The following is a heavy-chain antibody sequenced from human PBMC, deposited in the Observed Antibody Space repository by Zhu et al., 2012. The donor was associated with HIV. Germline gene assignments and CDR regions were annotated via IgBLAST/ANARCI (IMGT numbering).Heavy chain of an antibody. D-gene: IGHD3-22*01. V-gene: IGHV4-39*01. CDR1: GGSISSSSYY. J-gene: IGHJ3*02. CDR3: ASGRGYYYDSSGYPADAFDI. Sequence: QVQLQESGPGLVKPSETLSLTCTVSGGSISSSSYYWGWIRQPPGKGLEWIGSIYYSGSTYYNPSLKSRVTISVDTSKNQFSLKLSSVTAADTAVYYCASGRGYYYDSSGYPADAFDIWAKGQWSPSLQ. CDR2: IYYSGST.